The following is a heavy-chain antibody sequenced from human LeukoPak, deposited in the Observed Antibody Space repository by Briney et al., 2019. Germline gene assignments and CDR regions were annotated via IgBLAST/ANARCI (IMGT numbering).Heavy chain of an antibody. CDR3: AKEAVVGGCLDY. Sequence: GGSLRLSCAASGFTFSSYGMHWVCQAPGKGLEWVAVISYDGSNKYYADSVKGRFTISRDNSKNTLYLQMNSLRAEDTAVYYCAKEAVVGGCLDYWGQGTLVTVSS. V-gene: IGHV3-30*18. J-gene: IGHJ4*02. CDR1: GFTFSSYG. D-gene: IGHD2-2*01. CDR2: ISYDGSNK.